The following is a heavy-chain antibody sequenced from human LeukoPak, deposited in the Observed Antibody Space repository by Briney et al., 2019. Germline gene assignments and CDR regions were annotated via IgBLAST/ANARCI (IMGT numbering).Heavy chain of an antibody. CDR3: ARRSGEAYFDC. V-gene: IGHV3-66*01. Sequence: GGSLRLSCAASGFSVSANYMTWVRQAPGKGLEWLSVIYSGGDTYYADSVKGRFTISRDNSKNTLYLQMNSLRAEDTAVYYCARRSGEAYFDCWGQGTLVTVSS. CDR2: IYSGGDT. CDR1: GFSVSANY. J-gene: IGHJ4*02. D-gene: IGHD1-26*01.